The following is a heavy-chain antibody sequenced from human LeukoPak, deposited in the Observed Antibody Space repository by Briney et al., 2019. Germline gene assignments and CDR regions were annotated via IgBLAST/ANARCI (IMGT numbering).Heavy chain of an antibody. V-gene: IGHV1-8*02. CDR2: MNPNSGNT. CDR3: AREHNGYYDFWSGYYEYYFDY. CDR1: GGTFSSYA. D-gene: IGHD3-3*01. Sequence: ASVTVSCTASGGTFSSYAINWVRQATGQGLEWMGWMNPNSGNTGYAQKFQGRVTMTRNTSISTAYMELSSLRSEDTAVYYCAREHNGYYDFWSGYYEYYFDYWGQGTLVTVSS. J-gene: IGHJ4*02.